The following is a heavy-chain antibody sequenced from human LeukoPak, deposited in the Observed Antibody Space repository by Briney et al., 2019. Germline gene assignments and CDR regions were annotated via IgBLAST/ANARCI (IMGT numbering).Heavy chain of an antibody. CDR3: ARDRETGYSSGWRAFDI. V-gene: IGHV3-7*01. D-gene: IGHD6-19*01. CDR2: IKQDGSEK. J-gene: IGHJ3*02. Sequence: PGGSLRLSCAASGFTFSSYWMSWVRQAPGKGLEWVANIKQDGSEKYYVDSVKGRFTISRDNAKNSLYLQMNSLRAEDTAVYYCARDRETGYSSGWRAFDIWGQGTMVTVSS. CDR1: GFTFSSYW.